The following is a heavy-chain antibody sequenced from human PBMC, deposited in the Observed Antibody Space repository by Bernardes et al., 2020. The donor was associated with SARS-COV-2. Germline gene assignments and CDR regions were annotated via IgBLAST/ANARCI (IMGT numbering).Heavy chain of an antibody. Sequence: VSVKVSCKVSGYTLTELSMHWVRQAPGKGLEWMGGFDPEDGETIYAQKFQGRVTMTEDTSTDTAYMELSSLRSEDTAVYYCRVVPAAIEYYYYGMDVWGQGTTVTVSS. D-gene: IGHD2-2*01. CDR1: GYTLTELS. CDR2: FDPEDGET. V-gene: IGHV1-24*01. CDR3: RVVPAAIEYYYYGMDV. J-gene: IGHJ6*02.